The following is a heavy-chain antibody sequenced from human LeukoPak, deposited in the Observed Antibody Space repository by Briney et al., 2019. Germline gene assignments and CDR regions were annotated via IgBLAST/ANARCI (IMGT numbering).Heavy chain of an antibody. J-gene: IGHJ5*02. V-gene: IGHV1-18*01. CDR3: ARVTTWLLNGPRQSWFDP. D-gene: IGHD3-22*01. Sequence: ASVKVSCKVSGYTFTSYGISWVQQAPGKGLEWMGWIGAYNGNTNYAQKLQGRVTMTTDTSTSTAYMELRGLRSDDTAVYYCARVTTWLLNGPRQSWFDPWGQGTLVTVSS. CDR2: IGAYNGNT. CDR1: GYTFTSYG.